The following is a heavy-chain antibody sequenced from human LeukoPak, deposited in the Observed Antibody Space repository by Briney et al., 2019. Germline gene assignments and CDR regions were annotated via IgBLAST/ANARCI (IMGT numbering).Heavy chain of an antibody. D-gene: IGHD2-2*01. Sequence: ASVKVSCKAYGYTFSDYYMHRVRQAPGQGLEWMGWINPKSGGANFAEKFQGRVTMTRGTSIRTVYMELSRVTYDDTAVYYCARGVGTSWFDPWGQGTLVTVSS. CDR1: GYTFSDYY. CDR2: INPKSGGA. CDR3: ARGVGTSWFDP. V-gene: IGHV1-2*02. J-gene: IGHJ5*02.